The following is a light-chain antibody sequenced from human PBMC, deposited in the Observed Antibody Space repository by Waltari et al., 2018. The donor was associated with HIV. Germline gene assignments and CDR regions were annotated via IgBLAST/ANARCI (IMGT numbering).Light chain of an antibody. CDR3: HQYGSSFWT. Sequence: IVLTQSPGTLSLSPGERATLSCRASETVRRTYLAWYQQKPCHTPTLLIYAASSRATGIPERFVGNGSGTDFALSVTRLEPEDFAMYYCHQYGSSFWTFGPGTKVEMK. V-gene: IGKV3-20*01. CDR2: AAS. CDR1: ETVRRTY. J-gene: IGKJ1*01.